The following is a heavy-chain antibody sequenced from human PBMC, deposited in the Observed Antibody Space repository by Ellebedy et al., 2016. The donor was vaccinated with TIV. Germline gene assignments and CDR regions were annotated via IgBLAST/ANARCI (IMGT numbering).Heavy chain of an antibody. V-gene: IGHV3-11*04. D-gene: IGHD3-16*01. CDR2: ISSSGSTI. CDR3: ARADDYRWGSYYGLDV. Sequence: GESLKISCAASGFTFSDSYMSWIRQAPGKGLEWISYISSSGSTISYADSVRGRFTISRDNAKTSLYLQMIGLRAGDTAVYFCARADDYRWGSYYGLDVWGQGTTVTVSS. CDR1: GFTFSDSY. J-gene: IGHJ6*02.